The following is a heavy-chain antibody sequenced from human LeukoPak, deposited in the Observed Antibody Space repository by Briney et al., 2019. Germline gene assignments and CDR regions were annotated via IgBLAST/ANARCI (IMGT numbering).Heavy chain of an antibody. Sequence: PSETLSLTCAVYGGSFSGYYWSWIRQPPGKGLEWIGEINHSGSTNYNPSLKSRVTISVDTSKNQFSLKLSSVTAADTAVYYCARDQGGYSGSYAWFDPWGQGTLVTVSS. CDR1: GGSFSGYY. D-gene: IGHD1-26*01. CDR2: INHSGST. J-gene: IGHJ5*02. V-gene: IGHV4-34*01. CDR3: ARDQGGYSGSYAWFDP.